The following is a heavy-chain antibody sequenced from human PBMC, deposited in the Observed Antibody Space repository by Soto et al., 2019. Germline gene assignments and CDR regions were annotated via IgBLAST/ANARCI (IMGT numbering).Heavy chain of an antibody. J-gene: IGHJ5*02. CDR3: ARGTVLRFLEWLSDKNWFDP. CDR2: INHSGST. V-gene: IGHV4-34*01. CDR1: GGSFSGYY. D-gene: IGHD3-3*01. Sequence: PSETLSLTCAVYGGSFSGYYWSWIRQPPGKGLEWIGEINHSGSTNYNPSLKSRVTISVDTSKNQFSLKLSSVTAADTAVYYCARGTVLRFLEWLSDKNWFDPWGQGTLGTVSS.